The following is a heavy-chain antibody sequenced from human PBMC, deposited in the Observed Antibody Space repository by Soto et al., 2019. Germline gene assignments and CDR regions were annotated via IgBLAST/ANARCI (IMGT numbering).Heavy chain of an antibody. J-gene: IGHJ6*02. CDR3: AASIFYYGMDV. Sequence: GEPLKISCKGFGYTFTNYWIGWVRQMPGKGPEWMGIIYPGDSDTKYNPSFQGQVTISADKSITTTYLQWSSLKASDTAIYYCAASIFYYGMDVWGQGTTVTVSS. CDR1: GYTFTNYW. V-gene: IGHV5-51*01. CDR2: IYPGDSDT.